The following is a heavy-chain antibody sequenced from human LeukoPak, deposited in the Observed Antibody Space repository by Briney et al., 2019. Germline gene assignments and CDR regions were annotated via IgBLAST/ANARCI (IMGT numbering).Heavy chain of an antibody. CDR2: IKQDGSEK. CDR3: AKEPTFGVRGVNDAFDA. V-gene: IGHV3-7*03. D-gene: IGHD3-10*01. J-gene: IGHJ3*01. Sequence: GGSLRLSCAASGFTFSNYWMSWVRQAPGKGLEWVANIKQDGSEKYYVDSVKGRFTISRDNSKNTLFLQMNSLRAEDAAVYYCAKEPTFGVRGVNDAFDAWGQGTMVIVSS. CDR1: GFTFSNYW.